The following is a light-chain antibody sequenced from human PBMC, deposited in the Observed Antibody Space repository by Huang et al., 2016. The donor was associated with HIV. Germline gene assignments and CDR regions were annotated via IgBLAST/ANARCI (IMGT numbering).Light chain of an antibody. CDR1: QSVRDK. CDR2: ATS. Sequence: EIVMTQSPDTLSVSPGERATLSCRASQSVRDKLAWYQQKPGQARRLLLHATSTRAAGVPARFGGSGSGTEFTLTISSLQSEDCGVYYCQQYESWPPLTFGGGTKVEIK. V-gene: IGKV3-15*01. CDR3: QQYESWPPLT. J-gene: IGKJ4*01.